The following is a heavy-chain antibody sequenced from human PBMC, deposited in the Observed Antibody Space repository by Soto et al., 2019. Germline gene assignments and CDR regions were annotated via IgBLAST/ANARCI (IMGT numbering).Heavy chain of an antibody. V-gene: IGHV1-69*13. D-gene: IGHD6-13*01. J-gene: IGHJ4*02. CDR2: IVPIYRTA. CDR3: ARDSGAKLSSS. CDR1: GGTFSSYR. Sequence: SVKVSCKASGGTFSSYRINWVRQAPGQGLEWVGGIVPIYRTADYAQKFQGRVTITADESARPAYMELRSLKSQDTAVYYCARDSGAKLSSSWGQGTLVTAPQ.